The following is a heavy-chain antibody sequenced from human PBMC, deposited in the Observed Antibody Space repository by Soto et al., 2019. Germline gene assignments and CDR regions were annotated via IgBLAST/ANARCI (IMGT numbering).Heavy chain of an antibody. D-gene: IGHD3-16*02. CDR1: GGSISSSSYY. J-gene: IGHJ4*02. CDR3: ARHSGDYIWGSYRYTSFDY. Sequence: QLQLQESGPGLVKPSETLSLTCTVSGGSISSSSYYWGWIRQPPGKGLEWIGSIYYSGSTYYNPSLKSRVTISVDTSKNQCSLKLSSVTAADTAVYYCARHSGDYIWGSYRYTSFDYWGQGTLVTVSS. CDR2: IYYSGST. V-gene: IGHV4-39*01.